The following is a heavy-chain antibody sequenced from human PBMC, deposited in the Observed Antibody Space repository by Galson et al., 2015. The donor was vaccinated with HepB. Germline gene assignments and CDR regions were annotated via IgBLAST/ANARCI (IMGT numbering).Heavy chain of an antibody. CDR1: GFTFSSFA. CDR3: AKEAYSDNYCWFDS. CDR2: ISGSGGST. D-gene: IGHD1-26*01. V-gene: IGHV3-23*01. Sequence: SLRLSCAASGFTFSSFAMSWVRQAPGEGPEWVSTISGSGGSTYYADSVKGRFTISRDNSKNVLYLQMNSLRAEDTAVYYCAKEAYSDNYCWFDSWGQGTLVTVSS. J-gene: IGHJ5*01.